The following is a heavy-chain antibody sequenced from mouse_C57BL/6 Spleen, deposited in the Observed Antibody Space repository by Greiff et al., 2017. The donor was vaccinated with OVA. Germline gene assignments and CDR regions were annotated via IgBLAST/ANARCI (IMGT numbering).Heavy chain of an antibody. CDR2: IYPGNSDT. J-gene: IGHJ1*03. CDR1: GYTFTSYW. D-gene: IGHD2-5*01. V-gene: IGHV1-5*01. Sequence: SGTVLARPGASVKMSCKTSGYTFTSYWMHWVKQRPGQGLEWIGAIYPGNSDTSYNQKFKGKAKRTAVTSASTAYMELSSLTNEDSAVYYCTRGGYSNYWYFDVWGTGTTVTVSS. CDR3: TRGGYSNYWYFDV.